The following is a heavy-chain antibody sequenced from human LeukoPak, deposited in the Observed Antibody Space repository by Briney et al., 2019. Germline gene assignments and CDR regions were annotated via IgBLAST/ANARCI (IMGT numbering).Heavy chain of an antibody. D-gene: IGHD6-25*01. CDR2: IYPGDSDT. V-gene: IGHV5-51*01. Sequence: GESLKISXKGSGYSFSSYWIGWVRQRPGKGLEWTGIIYPGDSDTRYSPSFQGQVTISADKSISTAYLQWSSLKASDTAMYYCAASSSGRAFDIWGQGTMVTVSS. CDR3: AASSSGRAFDI. CDR1: GYSFSSYW. J-gene: IGHJ3*02.